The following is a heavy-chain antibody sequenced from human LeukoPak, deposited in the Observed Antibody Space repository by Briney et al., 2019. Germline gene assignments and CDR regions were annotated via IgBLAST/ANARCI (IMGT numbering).Heavy chain of an antibody. CDR1: GFTFSSYG. Sequence: GGSLRLSCAASGFTFSSYGMPWVRQAPGKGLEWVAAISYDGSNKYYADSVKGRFSISRDNSKNTLYLQMNSLRAEDTAVYYCAKGRLVVTALFDYWGQGTLVTVSS. J-gene: IGHJ4*02. CDR3: AKGRLVVTALFDY. V-gene: IGHV3-30*18. D-gene: IGHD2-21*02. CDR2: ISYDGSNK.